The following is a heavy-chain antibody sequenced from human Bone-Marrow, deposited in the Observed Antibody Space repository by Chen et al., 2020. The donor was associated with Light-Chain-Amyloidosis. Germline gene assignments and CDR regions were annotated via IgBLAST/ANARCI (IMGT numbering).Heavy chain of an antibody. CDR1: GFTFDDYA. CDR2: ISWNGDDI. J-gene: IGHJ3*02. V-gene: IGHV3-9*01. D-gene: IGHD3-10*01. CDR3: AKDFHFGSGTSHGALDI. Sequence: EVQLVESGGDLVQPGRSLRLSCIASGFTFDDYAMHWVRQVPGKGLEWVSVISWNGDDIGYADAVKGRFIISRDNAKNSLDLQMNSLRVEDTALYYCAKDFHFGSGTSHGALDIWGRGTMVTVSS.